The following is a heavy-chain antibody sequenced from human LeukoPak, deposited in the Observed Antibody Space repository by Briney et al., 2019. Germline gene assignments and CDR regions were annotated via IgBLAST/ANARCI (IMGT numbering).Heavy chain of an antibody. CDR2: IIPIFGTA. D-gene: IGHD2-15*01. Sequence: EASVKVSCKASGGTFSSYAISWVRQAPGQGLEWMGGIIPIFGTANYAQKFQGRVTITADESTSTAYMELSSLRSEDTAVYYCARAPYCSGGSCQKGNWFDPWGQGTLVTVSS. V-gene: IGHV1-69*01. CDR3: ARAPYCSGGSCQKGNWFDP. CDR1: GGTFSSYA. J-gene: IGHJ5*02.